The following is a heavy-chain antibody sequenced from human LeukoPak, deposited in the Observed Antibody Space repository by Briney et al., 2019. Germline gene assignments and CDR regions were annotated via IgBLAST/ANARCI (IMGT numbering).Heavy chain of an antibody. CDR1: GGTFISYA. D-gene: IGHD5-18*01. CDR3: ARDGYSYGSHDY. V-gene: IGHV1-69*04. CDR2: IIPILGIA. J-gene: IGHJ4*02. Sequence: ASVKVSCKASGGTFISYAISWVRQAPGQGLEWMGRIIPILGIANYAQKFQGRVTITADKSTSTAYMELSSLRSEDTAVYYCARDGYSYGSHDYWGQGTLVTVSS.